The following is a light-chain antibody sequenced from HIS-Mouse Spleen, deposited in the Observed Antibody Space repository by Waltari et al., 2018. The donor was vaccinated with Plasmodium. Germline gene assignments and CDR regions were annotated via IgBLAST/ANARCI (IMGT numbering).Light chain of an antibody. J-gene: IGLJ3*02. CDR2: EDS. Sequence: SYELTQPPSVSVSPGQTARITCSGDALPKKYAYWYQQKSGQATVLVLYEDSKRPSGIPEGFSGSSAGTMATLTISGAQVEDEADYYCYSTDSSGNHRVFGGGTKLTVL. V-gene: IGLV3-10*01. CDR1: ALPKKY. CDR3: YSTDSSGNHRV.